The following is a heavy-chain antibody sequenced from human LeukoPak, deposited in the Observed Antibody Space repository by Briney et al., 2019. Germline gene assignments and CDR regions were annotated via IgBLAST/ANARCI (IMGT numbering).Heavy chain of an antibody. J-gene: IGHJ4*02. CDR3: MSAHGY. V-gene: IGHV3-7*01. CDR2: ILPGGKES. Sequence: PGRSLRPSCVVSGYCFSTNMMTWVRQAPGKGLEWVATILPGGKESYRVESVKGRFTVSRDNAKNSLFLQMSSLRADDTAVYYCMSAHGYWGQGTLVTVSS. CDR1: GYCFSTNM.